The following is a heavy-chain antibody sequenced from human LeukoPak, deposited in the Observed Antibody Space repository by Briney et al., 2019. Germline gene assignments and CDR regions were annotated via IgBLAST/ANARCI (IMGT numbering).Heavy chain of an antibody. D-gene: IGHD3-10*01. CDR2: IYHSGST. CDR3: ARDTMFDY. Sequence: KPSQTLSLTCTVSGGSISSGGYYWSWIRQPPGKGLEWIGYIYHSGSTYYNPSLKSRVTISVDRSKNQFSLKLSSVTAADTAVYYCARDTMFDYWGQGTLVTVSS. J-gene: IGHJ4*02. V-gene: IGHV4-30-2*01. CDR1: GGSISSGGYY.